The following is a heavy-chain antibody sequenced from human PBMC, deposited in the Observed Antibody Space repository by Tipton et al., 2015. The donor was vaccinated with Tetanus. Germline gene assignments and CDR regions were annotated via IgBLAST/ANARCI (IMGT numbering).Heavy chain of an antibody. CDR2: ISDSGGAA. CDR3: AKDTARDDTNSLYP. J-gene: IGHJ5*02. V-gene: IGHV3-23*01. CDR1: GFTFSTYA. D-gene: IGHD2-8*01. Sequence: CAASGFTFSTYAMSWVRQAPGKGLEWVSGISDSGGAAFYADSVQGRVTISRDNSNNRLYLRVNNLRAEDTATYNCAKDTARDDTNSLYPWGQGTVVTVSP.